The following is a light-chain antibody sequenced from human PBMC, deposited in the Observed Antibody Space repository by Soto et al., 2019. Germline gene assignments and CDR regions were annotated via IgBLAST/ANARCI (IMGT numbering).Light chain of an antibody. CDR2: QVN. Sequence: QSALTQPPSASGSPGQSVTISCTGTSSDIGAYNYVSWYLQHPGKAPQLIIYQVNKRPSGVPDRFSGSKSGNTASLTVSGLQSEDEADFYCTSYAGNNNFVFGTGTKLTVL. J-gene: IGLJ1*01. V-gene: IGLV2-8*01. CDR1: SSDIGAYNY. CDR3: TSYAGNNNFV.